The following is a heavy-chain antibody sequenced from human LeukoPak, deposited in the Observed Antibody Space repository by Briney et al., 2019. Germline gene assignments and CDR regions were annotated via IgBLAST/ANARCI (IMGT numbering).Heavy chain of an antibody. V-gene: IGHV3-30*02. CDR3: AKDRRFVECTSSSAALEV. CDR1: GFTFNGYG. Sequence: GGSLRLSCAASGFTFNGYGMHWVRQAPGKGLEWVAFVRYNGSLSYYADSVKGRFTISRDNSKKILHLQMNSLRAEDTAVYYCAKDRRFVECTSSSAALEVWGQGTVVTVSS. CDR2: VRYNGSLS. D-gene: IGHD3-3*01. J-gene: IGHJ3*01.